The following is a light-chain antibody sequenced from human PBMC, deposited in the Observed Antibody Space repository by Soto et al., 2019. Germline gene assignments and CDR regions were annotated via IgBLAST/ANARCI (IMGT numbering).Light chain of an antibody. CDR2: GDS. V-gene: IGLV1-40*01. Sequence: QAVVTQPPSVSGAPGQRVTISCTGSSSNIGAGYDVHWYQQLPGTAPKLLIYGDSNRPSGVPDRFSGSKAGTSASLAITGLQPEDEADYYGQSYDSSLSGSYVFGTGTKLTVL. J-gene: IGLJ1*01. CDR3: QSYDSSLSGSYV. CDR1: SSNIGAGYD.